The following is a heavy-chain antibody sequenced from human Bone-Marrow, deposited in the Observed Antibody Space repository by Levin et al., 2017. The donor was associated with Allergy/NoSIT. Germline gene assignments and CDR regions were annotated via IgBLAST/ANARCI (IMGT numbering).Heavy chain of an antibody. V-gene: IGHV4-38-2*01. CDR2: LCYRGST. Sequence: SQTLSLTCAVSGYSITSDYCWGWIRRQPPGKGLEWIGTLCYRGSTYYNPSFRGRVTISVDTSKNLFSLNLNSVTAADTAVYYCASGPNAIFGGVRGSYFDYWGQGTLVTVSS. D-gene: IGHD3-3*01. CDR3: ASGPNAIFGGVRGSYFDY. CDR1: GYSITSDYC. J-gene: IGHJ4*02.